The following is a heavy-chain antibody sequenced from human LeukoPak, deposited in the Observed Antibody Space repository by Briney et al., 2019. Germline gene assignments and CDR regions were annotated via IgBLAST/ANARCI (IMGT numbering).Heavy chain of an antibody. CDR2: MSGNGGTT. CDR3: ARRDYYDSSGYSPLFDY. CDR1: GFTFSAYA. V-gene: IGHV3-23*01. Sequence: PRGSLRLSCAASGFTFSAYAMSWVRQAPGEGLEWVSGMSGNGGTTYYADSVKGRFTISRDNSKNTLYLQMNNLRAEDTAVYYCARRDYYDSSGYSPLFDYWGQGTLVTVPS. D-gene: IGHD3-22*01. J-gene: IGHJ4*02.